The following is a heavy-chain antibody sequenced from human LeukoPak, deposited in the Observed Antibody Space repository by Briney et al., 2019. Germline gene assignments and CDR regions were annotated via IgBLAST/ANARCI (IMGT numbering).Heavy chain of an antibody. CDR3: ARAPGPWASYYFDY. J-gene: IGHJ4*02. CDR1: GFTLSSYA. D-gene: IGHD1-26*01. V-gene: IGHV3-30*14. CDR2: ISYDGSNK. Sequence: GGSLRLSCAASGFTLSSYAMHWVRQAPGKGLEWVAVISYDGSNKYYADSVKGRFTISRDNSKNTLYLQMNSLRAEDTAVYYCARAPGPWASYYFDYWGQGTLVTVSS.